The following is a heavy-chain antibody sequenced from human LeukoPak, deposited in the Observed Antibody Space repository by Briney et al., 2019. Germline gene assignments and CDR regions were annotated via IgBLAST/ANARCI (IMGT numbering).Heavy chain of an antibody. Sequence: SETLSLTCTVSGYFISSGYYWGWVGHPPGTGLDWIGSFYHSGSPYYSPSLKSRVTISVDTSKNQFSLKLSSVTAADTAVYYCARHGYSYGYFDSWGQGTLVTVSS. CDR3: ARHGYSYGYFDS. CDR1: GYFISSGYY. J-gene: IGHJ4*02. D-gene: IGHD5-18*01. V-gene: IGHV4-38-2*02. CDR2: FYHSGSP.